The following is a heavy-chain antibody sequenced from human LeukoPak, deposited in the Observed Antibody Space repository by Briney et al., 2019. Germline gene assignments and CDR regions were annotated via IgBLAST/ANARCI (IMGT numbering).Heavy chain of an antibody. CDR2: IRYDGSNQ. CDR1: GFAFSTYG. CDR3: AKDWHDSSGYPAEYFQH. V-gene: IGHV3-30*02. J-gene: IGHJ1*01. D-gene: IGHD3-22*01. Sequence: GRSLRLSCAASGFAFSTYGMHWVRQAPGKGLEWVAFIRYDGSNQYYADSVKGRFTISRDNSKNTLYLQMNSLRAEDTAVYYCAKDWHDSSGYPAEYFQHWGQGTLVTVSS.